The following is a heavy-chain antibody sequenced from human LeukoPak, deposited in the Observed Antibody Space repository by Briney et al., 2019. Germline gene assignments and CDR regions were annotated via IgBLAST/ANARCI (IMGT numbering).Heavy chain of an antibody. CDR3: TRESDSTFYFDF. D-gene: IGHD2-2*01. CDR1: GYTFITYH. Sequence: VASVKVSCKTSGYTFITYHIHWVRQAPGQELEWMGMIKSNVGTTHYAQKFQGRLTVTSDTSTSTVYMELSSLTSEDTAVYYCTRESDSTFYFDFWGQGTLVTVSS. V-gene: IGHV1-46*01. J-gene: IGHJ4*02. CDR2: IKSNVGTT.